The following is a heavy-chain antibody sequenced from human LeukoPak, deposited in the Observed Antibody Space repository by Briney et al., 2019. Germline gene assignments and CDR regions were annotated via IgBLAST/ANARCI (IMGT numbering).Heavy chain of an antibody. CDR1: GYTFTNSY. CDR3: ARARGELLVYYYMDV. V-gene: IGHV1-46*01. Sequence: AASVKVSCKASGYTFTNSYIHWVRQAPGQVLEWMGLINPDGGNTNYAQNFQGRVTITADKSTSTAYMELSSLRSEDTAVYYCARARGELLVYYYMDVWGKGTTVTVSS. J-gene: IGHJ6*03. CDR2: INPDGGNT. D-gene: IGHD1-7*01.